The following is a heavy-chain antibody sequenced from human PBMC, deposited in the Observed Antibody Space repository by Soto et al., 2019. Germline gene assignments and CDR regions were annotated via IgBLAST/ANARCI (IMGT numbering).Heavy chain of an antibody. D-gene: IGHD6-13*01. CDR3: ARIYSSSWYYYYYGMDV. J-gene: IGHJ6*02. Sequence: QVQLVQSGAEVKKPGASVKVSCKASGYTFTSYDINWVRQATGQGLEWMGWMNPNSGNTGYAQKFQGRGTMTRNTSISTAYRELSSLRSEDTAVYYCARIYSSSWYYYYYGMDVWGQGTTVTVSS. CDR1: GYTFTSYD. V-gene: IGHV1-8*01. CDR2: MNPNSGNT.